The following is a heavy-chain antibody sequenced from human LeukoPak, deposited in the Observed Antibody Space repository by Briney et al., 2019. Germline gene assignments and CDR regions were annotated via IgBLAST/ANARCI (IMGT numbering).Heavy chain of an antibody. Sequence: SETLSLTCAVYGGSFSGYYWSWIRQPPGKGLEWIGEISHRGNTDYNPSLKSRVTISVDKTKNHFFLNLTSVTAADTAVYYCAREGSGKDLDYWGQGTLVSVSS. CDR1: GGSFSGYY. J-gene: IGHJ4*02. V-gene: IGHV4-34*01. D-gene: IGHD2-15*01. CDR3: AREGSGKDLDY. CDR2: ISHRGNT.